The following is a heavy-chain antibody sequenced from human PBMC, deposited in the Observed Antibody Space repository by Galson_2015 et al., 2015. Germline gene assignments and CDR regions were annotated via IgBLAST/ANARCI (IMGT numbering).Heavy chain of an antibody. CDR2: ISYDGSNK. V-gene: IGHV3-30*01. CDR3: ARDRTIFGWGWNYMDV. CDR1: GFTFSSYA. D-gene: IGHD3-3*01. Sequence: SLRLSCAAPGFTFSSYAMHWVRQAPGKGLEWVAVISYDGSNKYYADSVKGRFTISRDNSKNTLYLQMNSLRAGDTAVYYCARDRTIFGWGWNYMDVWGKGTTVTVSS. J-gene: IGHJ6*03.